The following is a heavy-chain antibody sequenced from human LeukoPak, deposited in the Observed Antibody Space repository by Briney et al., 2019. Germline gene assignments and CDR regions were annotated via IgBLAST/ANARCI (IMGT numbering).Heavy chain of an antibody. J-gene: IGHJ6*03. Sequence: PARSLRLACAASGFTFSSYDMHWVRQATGKGLEWVSAIVTAGDTYYPGSVKARFTISRENAKNSLYLQMNSLRAGDTAVYYCARDRIMDVWGKGTTVTVSS. CDR1: GFTFSSYD. CDR2: IVTAGDT. CDR3: ARDRIMDV. V-gene: IGHV3-13*01.